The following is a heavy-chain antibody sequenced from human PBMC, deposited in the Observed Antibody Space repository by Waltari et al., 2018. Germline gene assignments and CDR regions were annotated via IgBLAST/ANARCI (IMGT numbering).Heavy chain of an antibody. J-gene: IGHJ5*02. CDR1: GCSISSASSY. CDR3: ARFGTGAAFTSGHSNWFDP. Sequence: QVQLQESGPGLVKPSQTLSLTCTAPGCSISSASSYWSWLRQPAGKGLEWIGRIYTSGRTNYNPSLKSRVTISVDTSKNQFSLKLSSVTAADTAVYYCARFGTGAAFTSGHSNWFDPWGQGTLVTVSS. D-gene: IGHD5-12*01. V-gene: IGHV4-61*02. CDR2: IYTSGRT.